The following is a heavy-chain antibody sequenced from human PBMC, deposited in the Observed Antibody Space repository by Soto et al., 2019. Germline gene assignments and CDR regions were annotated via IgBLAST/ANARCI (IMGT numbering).Heavy chain of an antibody. CDR3: ARHGSGYSYGYGMDV. CDR1: GYSFTSYW. Sequence: GESLKISCKGSGYSFTSYWISWVRQMPGKGLEWMGRIDPSDSYTNYSPSFQGHVTISADKSISTAYLQWSRLKASDTAMYYCARHGSGYSYGYGMDVWGQGNTVTVSS. D-gene: IGHD5-18*01. CDR2: IDPSDSYT. J-gene: IGHJ6*02. V-gene: IGHV5-10-1*01.